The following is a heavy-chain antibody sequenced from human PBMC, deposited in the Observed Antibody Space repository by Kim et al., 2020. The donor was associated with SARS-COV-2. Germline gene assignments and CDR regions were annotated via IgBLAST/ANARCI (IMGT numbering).Heavy chain of an antibody. D-gene: IGHD6-19*01. CDR2: INPSGGST. V-gene: IGHV1-46*01. CDR3: ARPRGSGWLNYYYYGMDV. Sequence: ASVKVSCKASGYTFTSYYMHWVRQAPGQGLEWMGIINPSGGSTSYAQKFQGRVTMTRDTSTSTVYMDLSSLRSEDTAVYYCARPRGSGWLNYYYYGMDVWGQGTTVTVSS. J-gene: IGHJ6*02. CDR1: GYTFTSYY.